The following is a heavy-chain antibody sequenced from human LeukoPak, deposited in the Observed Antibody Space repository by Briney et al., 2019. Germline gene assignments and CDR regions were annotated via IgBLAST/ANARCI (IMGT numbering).Heavy chain of an antibody. CDR3: ARGRSAGFSLLNAFDI. Sequence: GGSLRLSCAASGFTFSSYAMHWVRQAPGKGLEWVAVISYDGSNKYYADSVKGRFTISRDNSKNTLYLQMNSLRAEDTAVYYCARGRSAGFSLLNAFDIWGQGTMVTVSS. J-gene: IGHJ3*02. CDR2: ISYDGSNK. CDR1: GFTFSSYA. V-gene: IGHV3-30-3*01. D-gene: IGHD1-26*01.